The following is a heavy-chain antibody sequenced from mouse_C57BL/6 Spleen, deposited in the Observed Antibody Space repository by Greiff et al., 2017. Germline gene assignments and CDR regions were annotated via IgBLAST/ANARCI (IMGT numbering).Heavy chain of an antibody. CDR3: ARTGLNYYGSSQFAY. CDR2: IWSGGST. V-gene: IGHV2-2*01. Sequence: VQLQQSGPGLVQPSQSLSITCTVSGFSLTSYGVHWVRQSPGKGLEWLGVIWSGGSTDYNAAFISRLSISKYNSKSQVFFKMNRLQADDTAIYYCARTGLNYYGSSQFAYWGQGTLVTVSA. J-gene: IGHJ3*01. D-gene: IGHD1-1*01. CDR1: GFSLTSYG.